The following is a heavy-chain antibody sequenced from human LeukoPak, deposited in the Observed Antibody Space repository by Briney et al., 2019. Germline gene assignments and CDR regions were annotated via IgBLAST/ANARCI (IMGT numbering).Heavy chain of an antibody. D-gene: IGHD3-22*01. CDR1: GGSFSGYY. Sequence: SETLSLTCAVYGGSFSGYYWSWIRQPPGKGLEWIGEINHSGSTNYNPSLKSRVTISVDTSKNQFSLKLSTVTAADTAVYYCARGPTYYYDSSGYSFFFQHWGQGTLVTVSS. CDR2: INHSGST. J-gene: IGHJ1*01. CDR3: ARGPTYYYDSSGYSFFFQH. V-gene: IGHV4-34*01.